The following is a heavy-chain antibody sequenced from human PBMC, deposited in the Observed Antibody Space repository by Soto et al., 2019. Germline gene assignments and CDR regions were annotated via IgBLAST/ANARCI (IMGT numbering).Heavy chain of an antibody. V-gene: IGHV1-69*01. CDR1: GGTFSSYA. D-gene: IGHD6-6*01. CDR3: ARHFWDMAALNGDYGMDV. CDR2: IIPIFGTA. Sequence: QVQLVQSGAEVKKPGSSVKVYCKASGGTFSSYAISWVRQAPGQGLEWMGGIIPIFGTANYAQKFQGRVTITADESTSTAYMELSSLRSEDTAVYYCARHFWDMAALNGDYGMDVWGQGTTVTVSS. J-gene: IGHJ6*02.